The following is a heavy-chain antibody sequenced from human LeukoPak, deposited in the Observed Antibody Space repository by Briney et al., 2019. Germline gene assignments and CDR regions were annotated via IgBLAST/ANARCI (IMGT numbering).Heavy chain of an antibody. CDR3: AKDARFGLFAY. D-gene: IGHD3-10*01. CDR2: IKSKTDGGTT. CDR1: GFTFSNAW. J-gene: IGHJ4*02. Sequence: PGGSLRLSCAASGFTFSNAWMSWVRQAPGKGLEWVGRIKSKTDGGTTDYAAPVKGRFTISRDDSKNTLYLQMNSLRAEDTAVYYCAKDARFGLFAYWGQGTLVTVSS. V-gene: IGHV3-15*01.